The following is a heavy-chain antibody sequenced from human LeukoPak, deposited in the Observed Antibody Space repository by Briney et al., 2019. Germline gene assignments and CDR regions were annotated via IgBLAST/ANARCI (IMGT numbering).Heavy chain of an antibody. CDR3: ARWGTYASTSNWFDP. J-gene: IGHJ5*02. V-gene: IGHV4-39*07. D-gene: IGHD2-2*01. CDR1: GDSISRSRHF. Sequence: NTSETLSLTCNVSGDSISRSRHFWAWIRQSPGRGLEWIGYIYNSGSTYYNPSLKSRVTISVDTSKNQFSLSLSSVTAADTAVYYCARWGTYASTSNWFDPWGQGTLVTVSS. CDR2: IYNSGST.